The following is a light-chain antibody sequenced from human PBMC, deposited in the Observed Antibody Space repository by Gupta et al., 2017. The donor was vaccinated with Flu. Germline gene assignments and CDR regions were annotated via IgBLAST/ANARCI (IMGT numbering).Light chain of an antibody. CDR1: SSNIKSNA. Sequence: SSSNIKSNAVNRHQQLTGAAPKLLNYSNNQRPSGVPDRFSGSKSGTSASLALSGLQSEDEADYFCAAWDDRMNGLIFGGGTKLTVL. V-gene: IGLV1-44*01. CDR2: SNN. CDR3: AAWDDRMNGLI. J-gene: IGLJ2*01.